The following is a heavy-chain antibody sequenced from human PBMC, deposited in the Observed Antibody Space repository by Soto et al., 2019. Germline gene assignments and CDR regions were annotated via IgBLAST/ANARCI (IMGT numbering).Heavy chain of an antibody. CDR2: ISTDASST. D-gene: IGHD1-26*01. Sequence: EVQLVESGGGLVQPGGSLRLSCAASGFTFSSYWMHWVRQAPGKGLVWVSSISTDASSTSYADPVKGRFTISRANAKTTLCLRMNSVRAEDTAVYYCARLPNKSSQNWGQGTLVIVSP. J-gene: IGHJ1*01. CDR3: ARLPNKSSQN. CDR1: GFTFSSYW. V-gene: IGHV3-74*01.